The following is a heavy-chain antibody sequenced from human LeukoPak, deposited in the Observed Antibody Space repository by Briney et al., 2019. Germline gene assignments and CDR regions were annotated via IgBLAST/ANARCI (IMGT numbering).Heavy chain of an antibody. CDR1: GGSISSSDHY. CDR3: ATKPNGDYYFDY. Sequence: SETLSLTCTVSGGSISSSDHYWRWIRQPPGMGLERIGYIHYSGANYYNPSLKSRVTLSVDTSKNQFSLRLTSVTAADTAVYYCATKPNGDYYFDYWGQGTLVTVSS. CDR2: IHYSGAN. J-gene: IGHJ4*02. V-gene: IGHV4-30-4*01. D-gene: IGHD4-17*01.